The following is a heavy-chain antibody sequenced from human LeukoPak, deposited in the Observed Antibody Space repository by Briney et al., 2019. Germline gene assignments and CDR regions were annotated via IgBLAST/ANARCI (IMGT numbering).Heavy chain of an antibody. CDR2: MNPNSGNT. J-gene: IGHJ1*01. CDR3: ATATQPRGYFLH. V-gene: IGHV1-8*01. Sequence: ASVKVSCKASGYTFTSYDINWVRQATGQGLEWMGWMNPNSGNTGYAQKFQGRVTMTRNTSISTAYMELSSLRSDDTAIIYCATATQPRGYFLHWGQGTLVTVSS. CDR1: GYTFTSYD. D-gene: IGHD2-2*01.